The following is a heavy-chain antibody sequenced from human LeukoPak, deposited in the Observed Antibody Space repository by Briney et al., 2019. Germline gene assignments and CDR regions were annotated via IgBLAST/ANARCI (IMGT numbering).Heavy chain of an antibody. D-gene: IGHD6-13*01. J-gene: IGHJ4*02. CDR3: ARRRSWYQEIDY. V-gene: IGHV5-51*01. CDR1: GDTFTTYW. Sequence: GESLKISCNVSGDTFTTYWIAWVRQMPGKGLEWMGIIYPGDSDAKYNPSFQGQVTFSVDKSAGTAFLQWHSLQASDTAMYYCARRRSWYQEIDYWGQGTLVTVSS. CDR2: IYPGDSDA.